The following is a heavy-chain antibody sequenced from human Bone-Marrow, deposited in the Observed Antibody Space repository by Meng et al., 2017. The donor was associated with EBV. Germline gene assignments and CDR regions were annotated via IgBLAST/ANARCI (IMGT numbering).Heavy chain of an antibody. Sequence: QLRLPESGPGLVKPSHTLSLTCTVSGASISTSNYYWGWIRQPPEKGLEWIGSIYFSGSTYYNPSLKSRITISVDTSKNQFSLKLNSVTAADTAVYYCARGGDTAMMTPFLLDWGQGTLVTVSS. CDR1: GASISTSNYY. CDR2: IYFSGST. CDR3: ARGGDTAMMTPFLLD. V-gene: IGHV4-39*07. J-gene: IGHJ4*02. D-gene: IGHD5-18*01.